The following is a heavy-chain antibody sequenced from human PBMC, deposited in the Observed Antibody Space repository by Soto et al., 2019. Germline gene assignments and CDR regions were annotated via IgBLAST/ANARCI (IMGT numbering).Heavy chain of an antibody. V-gene: IGHV4-34*01. D-gene: IGHD5-12*01. CDR2: LNHSGST. Sequence: QVQLQQWGAGLLKPSETLSLTCAVYGGSFSGYYWSWIRQPPGKGLEWIGELNHSGSTNYNPSLKSRVTISVDTSKTQFSLKLSSVTAADTAVYYCAREKWLRPLYYYYGMDVWGQGTTVTFSS. CDR1: GGSFSGYY. J-gene: IGHJ6*02. CDR3: AREKWLRPLYYYYGMDV.